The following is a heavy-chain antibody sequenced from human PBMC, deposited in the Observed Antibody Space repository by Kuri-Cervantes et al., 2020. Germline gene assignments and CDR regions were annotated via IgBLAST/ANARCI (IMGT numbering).Heavy chain of an antibody. CDR1: GYTFTGYY. Sequence: ASVKVSCKASGYTFTGYYMHWVRQAPGQGLEWMGWISAYNGNTNYAQKLQGRVTMTTDTSTSTAYMELRSLRSDDTAVYYCARVRNPLGDAFDIWGQGTMVTVSS. V-gene: IGHV1-18*04. CDR2: ISAYNGNT. CDR3: ARVRNPLGDAFDI. J-gene: IGHJ3*02.